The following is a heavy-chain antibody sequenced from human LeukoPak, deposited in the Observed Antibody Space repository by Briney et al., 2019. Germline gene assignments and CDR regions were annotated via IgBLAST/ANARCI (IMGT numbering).Heavy chain of an antibody. V-gene: IGHV1-18*04. D-gene: IGHD6-19*01. CDR2: ISAYNGNT. Sequence: ASVKVSCKASGYTFTSYGISWVRQAPGQGLEWMGWISAYNGNTIYAQKLQGRVTMTTDTSTSTAYMELRSLRSDVTAVYYCARDRGYSSGWYYFDYWGQGTLVTVSS. CDR3: ARDRGYSSGWYYFDY. CDR1: GYTFTSYG. J-gene: IGHJ4*02.